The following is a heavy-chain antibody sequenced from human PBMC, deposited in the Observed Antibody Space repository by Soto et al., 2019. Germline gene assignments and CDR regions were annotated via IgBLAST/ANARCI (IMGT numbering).Heavy chain of an antibody. CDR2: ISGSGGST. J-gene: IGHJ4*02. Sequence: EVQLLESGGGLVQPGGSLRLSCAASGFTFSSYAMSWVRQAPGKGLEWVSAISGSGGSTYYADSVKGRFTISRDNSKNTLYLQMNSLRAEDTAVYYCAKDPPPYYYDSSGLFDYWGQGTLVTVSS. V-gene: IGHV3-23*01. CDR3: AKDPPPYYYDSSGLFDY. D-gene: IGHD3-22*01. CDR1: GFTFSSYA.